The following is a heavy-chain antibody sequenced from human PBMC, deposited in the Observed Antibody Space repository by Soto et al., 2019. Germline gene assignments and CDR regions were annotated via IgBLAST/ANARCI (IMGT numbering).Heavy chain of an antibody. V-gene: IGHV4-59*08. D-gene: IGHD3-10*01. CDR3: ARERTYYYGSGSYHAFDI. CDR1: GGSISSYY. Sequence: SETLSLTCTVSGGSISSYYWSWIRQPPGKGLEWIGYIYYSGSTNYNPSLKSRVTISVDTSKNQFSLKLSSVTAADTAVYYCARERTYYYGSGSYHAFDIWGQGTMVTVSS. CDR2: IYYSGST. J-gene: IGHJ3*02.